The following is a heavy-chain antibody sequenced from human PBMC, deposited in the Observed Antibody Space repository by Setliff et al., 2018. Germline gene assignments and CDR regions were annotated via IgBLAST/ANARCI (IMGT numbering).Heavy chain of an antibody. CDR2: ISGYTGNT. CDR3: SRLVRYCTTTACQGASGAEF. J-gene: IGHJ4*02. V-gene: IGHV1-18*01. D-gene: IGHD2-8*01. Sequence: ASVKVSCKASGYTFTSYGITWVRQAPGQGLEWMGWISGYTGNTNYARKLQGRVTMTTDTSTSTAYMELRSLTSDDTAVYYCSRLVRYCTTTACQGASGAEFWGQGTLVTVSS. CDR1: GYTFTSYG.